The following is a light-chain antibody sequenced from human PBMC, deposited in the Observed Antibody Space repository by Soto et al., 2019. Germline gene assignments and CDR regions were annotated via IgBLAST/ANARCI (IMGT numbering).Light chain of an antibody. Sequence: QSVLTQPASVSGSPGQSITISCTGTSSDVGGYNLVSWYQQYPDKAPKLMIFDVNTRPSGVSNRFSGSKPGNTASLTISGLQAEDEADYYCSSYKSSSTLPDVFGTGTKVTVL. CDR2: DVN. CDR3: SSYKSSSTLPDV. V-gene: IGLV2-14*01. CDR1: SSDVGGYNL. J-gene: IGLJ1*01.